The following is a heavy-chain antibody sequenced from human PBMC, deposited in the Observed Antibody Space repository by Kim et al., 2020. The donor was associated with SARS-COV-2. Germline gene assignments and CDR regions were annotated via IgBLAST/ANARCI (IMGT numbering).Heavy chain of an antibody. V-gene: IGHV4-59*01. CDR1: GGSISSCY. D-gene: IGHD3-22*01. CDR2: IYYSGST. J-gene: IGHJ6*02. Sequence: SETLSLTCTVSGGSISSCYWSWIRQPPGKGLEWIGYIYYSGSTNYNPSLKSRVTISVDTSKNQFSLKLSSVTAADTAVYYCARGSAYYYDSSGPFNVWGQGTTVTVSS. CDR3: ARGSAYYYDSSGPFNV.